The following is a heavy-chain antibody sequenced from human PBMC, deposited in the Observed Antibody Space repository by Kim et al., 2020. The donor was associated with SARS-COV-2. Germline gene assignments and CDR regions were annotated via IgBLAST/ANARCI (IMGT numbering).Heavy chain of an antibody. CDR3: ARDRWEPTFPYYYGMDV. J-gene: IGHJ6*02. D-gene: IGHD1-26*01. Sequence: GGSLRLSCAASGFTFSSYSMNWVRQAPGKGLEWVSYISSSSSTIYYADSVKGRFTISRDNAKNSLYLQMNSLRAEDTAVYYCARDRWEPTFPYYYGMDVWGQGTTVTVSS. CDR2: ISSSSSTI. CDR1: GFTFSSYS. V-gene: IGHV3-48*04.